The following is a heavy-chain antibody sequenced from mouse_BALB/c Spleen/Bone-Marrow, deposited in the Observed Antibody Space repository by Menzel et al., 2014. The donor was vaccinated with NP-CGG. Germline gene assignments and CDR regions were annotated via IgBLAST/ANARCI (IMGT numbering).Heavy chain of an antibody. Sequence: VQLKESGGGLVEPGGSLKLSCAASGFTFSDYYMYWVRQTPEKRLEWVATISDGGSYTYYPDSVEGRFTISRDNAKNNLYLQMSSLRSEDTAMYFCSRDYYGMYFDVWGAGTTVTVSS. CDR3: SRDYYGMYFDV. CDR2: ISDGGSYT. J-gene: IGHJ1*01. CDR1: GFTFSDYY. V-gene: IGHV5-4*02. D-gene: IGHD1-1*01.